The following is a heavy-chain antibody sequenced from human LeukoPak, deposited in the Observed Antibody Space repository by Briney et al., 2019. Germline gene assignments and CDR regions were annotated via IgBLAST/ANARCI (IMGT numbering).Heavy chain of an antibody. CDR3: ARGIRGGGMNASGYYRYHYNGLDV. V-gene: IGHV4-39*01. J-gene: IGHJ6*02. CDR1: GGSISSSSYY. CDR2: IYYSGST. Sequence: PSGTLSLTCTVSGGSISSSSYYWGWIRQPPGKGLEWIGSIYYSGSTYYNPSLKSRVTISVDTSKNQFSLRLSSVTAADTAVYFCARGIRGGGMNASGYYRYHYNGLDVWGQGTTVTVSS. D-gene: IGHD5-12*01.